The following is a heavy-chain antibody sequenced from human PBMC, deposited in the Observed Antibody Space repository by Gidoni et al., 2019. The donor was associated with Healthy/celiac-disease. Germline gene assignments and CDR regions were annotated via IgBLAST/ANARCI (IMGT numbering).Heavy chain of an antibody. CDR1: GFTFRSYW. CDR2: IKQDGSEK. Sequence: EVQLVESGGGVVQPGGSLRLSCAASGFTFRSYWMSWVRQAPGKGLEGVANIKQDGSEKYYVDSVKGRFTISRDNAKNSLYLQMNSLRAEDTAVYYCARDEANYGDYSDYWGQGTLVTVSS. D-gene: IGHD4-17*01. CDR3: ARDEANYGDYSDY. J-gene: IGHJ4*02. V-gene: IGHV3-7*03.